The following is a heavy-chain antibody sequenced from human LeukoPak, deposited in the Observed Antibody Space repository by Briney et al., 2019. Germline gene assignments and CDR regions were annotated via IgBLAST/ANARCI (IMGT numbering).Heavy chain of an antibody. V-gene: IGHV4-59*13. CDR2: IYYSGRT. D-gene: IGHD5-18*01. Sequence: SETLSLTCTVSGGSISSYYWSWIRQPPGKGLECVGYIYYSGRTNYNPSLKSRVTISVDTSKNQFSLKLSSVTAADTAVYYCARTTEGGYTYGYFYYYYMDVWGKGTTVTISS. J-gene: IGHJ6*03. CDR1: GGSISSYY. CDR3: ARTTEGGYTYGYFYYYYMDV.